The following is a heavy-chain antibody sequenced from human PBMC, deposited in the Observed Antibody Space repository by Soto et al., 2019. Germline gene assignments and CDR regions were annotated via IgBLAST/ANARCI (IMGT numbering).Heavy chain of an antibody. V-gene: IGHV3-21*01. CDR1: GFTFSSYS. CDR2: ISSSSSYI. CDR3: ARNKLRFFDYYGMDV. Sequence: TGGSLRLSCAASGFTFSSYSMNWVRQAPGKGLEWVSSISSSSSYIYYADSVKGRFTISRDNAKNSLYLQMNSLRAEDTAVYYCARNKLRFFDYYGMDVWGQGTTVTVSS. J-gene: IGHJ6*02. D-gene: IGHD3-3*01.